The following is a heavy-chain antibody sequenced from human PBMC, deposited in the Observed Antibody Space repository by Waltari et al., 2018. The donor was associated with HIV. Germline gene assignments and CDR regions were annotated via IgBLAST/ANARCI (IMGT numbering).Heavy chain of an antibody. CDR2: SHASGRT. CDR1: GGSISGGGYY. CDR3: ARGPTAMVTFDS. V-gene: IGHV4-61*02. J-gene: IGHJ4*02. Sequence: QVQLQESGPGLVKPSQTLSLTRTVSGGSISGGGYYWSWVRQPAGKGLEGIGRSHASGRTNYNPSLRSRVTISVDASKNQFSLKLTSVTAADTAVYFCARGPTAMVTFDSWGQGTLVTVSS. D-gene: IGHD5-18*01.